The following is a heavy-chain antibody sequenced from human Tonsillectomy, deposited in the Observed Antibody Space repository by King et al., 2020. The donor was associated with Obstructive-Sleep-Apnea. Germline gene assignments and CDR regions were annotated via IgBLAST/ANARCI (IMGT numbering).Heavy chain of an antibody. CDR2: IYYSGST. D-gene: IGHD5-18*01. CDR1: VGSISNYY. V-gene: IGHV4-59*08. J-gene: IGHJ4*02. CDR3: ARPADVDTAMGPFDY. Sequence: QLQESGPGLVKPSETLSLTCTVSVGSISNYYCSCIRQPPGKGLEWIAYIYYSGSTSYNPSLKSRVSIAVDTSKNQFSLRLSSVTAADTAVYYCARPADVDTAMGPFDYWGQGTLVTVSS.